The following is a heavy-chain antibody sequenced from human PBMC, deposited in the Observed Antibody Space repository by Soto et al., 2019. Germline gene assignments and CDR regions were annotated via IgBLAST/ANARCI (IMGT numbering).Heavy chain of an antibody. V-gene: IGHV4-59*01. D-gene: IGHD4-4*01. CDR3: ARESGMTTVTTNYYYGMDV. CDR2: IYYSGST. Sequence: SETLSLTCTVSGGSIRSYYWSWIRQPPGKGLEWIGYIYYSGSTNYNPSLKSRVTISVDTSKNQFSLKLSSVTAADTAVYYCARESGMTTVTTNYYYGMDVWGQGTTVTVSS. CDR1: GGSIRSYY. J-gene: IGHJ6*02.